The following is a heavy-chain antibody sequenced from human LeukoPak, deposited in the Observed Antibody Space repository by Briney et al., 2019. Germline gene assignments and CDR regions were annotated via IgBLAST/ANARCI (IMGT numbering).Heavy chain of an antibody. V-gene: IGHV3-23*01. Sequence: GGSLRLSCAASGFTFSSYAMSWVRQAPGKGLEWASAISGSGGSTYYADSVKGRFTISRDNSKNTLYLQMNSLRAEDTAVYYCAKVAPPELVGATTWAFDIWGQGTMVTVSS. D-gene: IGHD1-26*01. J-gene: IGHJ3*02. CDR2: ISGSGGST. CDR3: AKVAPPELVGATTWAFDI. CDR1: GFTFSSYA.